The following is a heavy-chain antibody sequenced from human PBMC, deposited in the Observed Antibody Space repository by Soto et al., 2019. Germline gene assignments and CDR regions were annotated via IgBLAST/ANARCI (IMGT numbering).Heavy chain of an antibody. V-gene: IGHV1-8*01. D-gene: IGHD3-16*02. Sequence: ASVKVSCXASGYTFSRYDINWVRQATGQGLEWMGWMNPNSGNTGYAQKFQGRVTMTRNTSISTAYMELSSLRSEDTAVYYCATGAEYYDYIWGSYRGPFDYWGQGTLVTVSS. J-gene: IGHJ4*02. CDR3: ATGAEYYDYIWGSYRGPFDY. CDR2: MNPNSGNT. CDR1: GYTFSRYD.